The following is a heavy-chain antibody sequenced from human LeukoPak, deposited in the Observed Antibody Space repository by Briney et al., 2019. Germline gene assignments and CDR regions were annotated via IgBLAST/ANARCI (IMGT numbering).Heavy chain of an antibody. Sequence: GASVKVSCKASGYTFTCYYMHWVRQAPGQGLEWMGWIKPNSGGTNYAQKFQGRVTMTRDTSISTAYMELSRLRSDDTAVYYCARGAYYGSGSPTEDFDYWGQGTLVTVSS. D-gene: IGHD3-10*01. V-gene: IGHV1-2*02. J-gene: IGHJ4*02. CDR2: IKPNSGGT. CDR3: ARGAYYGSGSPTEDFDY. CDR1: GYTFTCYY.